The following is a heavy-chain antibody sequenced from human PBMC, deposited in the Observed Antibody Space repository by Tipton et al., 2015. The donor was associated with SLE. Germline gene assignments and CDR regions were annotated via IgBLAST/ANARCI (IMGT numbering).Heavy chain of an antibody. CDR2: ISSGFNT. CDR3: ARVIAAPPYGLDV. V-gene: IGHV3-23*03. D-gene: IGHD2-15*01. CDR1: GFTFSAYA. J-gene: IGHJ6*02. Sequence: GSLRLSCAASGFTFSAYAMTWVRQAPGRGLEWVSVISSGFNTYYTDSIKGRFTVSRDNSKNTLYVQMNNLRAEDTSVYYCARVIAAPPYGLDVWGQGTTVTVSS.